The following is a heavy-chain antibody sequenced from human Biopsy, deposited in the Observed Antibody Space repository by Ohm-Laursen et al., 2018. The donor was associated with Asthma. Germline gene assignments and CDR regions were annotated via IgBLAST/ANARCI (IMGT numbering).Heavy chain of an antibody. Sequence: GASVKVSCKASGYTVTRYAINWVRQAPGQGLEWMGWINTNTGNPTYAQGFTGRFVFSLDTSVNTAHLQISSLKAEDTAVYFCARVISYYDEMRDPFFDYWGQGTLVTVSS. J-gene: IGHJ4*02. CDR2: INTNTGNP. D-gene: IGHD3-16*01. V-gene: IGHV7-4-1*02. CDR1: GYTVTRYA. CDR3: ARVISYYDEMRDPFFDY.